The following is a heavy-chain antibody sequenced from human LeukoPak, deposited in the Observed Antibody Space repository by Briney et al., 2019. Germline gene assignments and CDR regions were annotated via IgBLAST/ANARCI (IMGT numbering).Heavy chain of an antibody. D-gene: IGHD1-26*01. V-gene: IGHV3-48*02. CDR2: ITASGTAM. J-gene: IGHJ4*02. CDR1: GFTFSSYS. Sequence: GGSLRLSCAASGFTFSSYSMNWVRQAPGKGLEWVSHITASGTAMFCADSVKGRFTISRDNAKNSLYLQMNSLRDEDTAVYYCASSGSYRFDYWGQGTLVTVSS. CDR3: ASSGSYRFDY.